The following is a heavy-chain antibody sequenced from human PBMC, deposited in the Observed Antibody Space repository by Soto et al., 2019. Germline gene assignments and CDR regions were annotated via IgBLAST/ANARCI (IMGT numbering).Heavy chain of an antibody. V-gene: IGHV1-3*01. D-gene: IGHD1-26*01. CDR1: GYTFTSYA. J-gene: IGHJ5*02. Sequence: QVQLVQSGAEVKKPGASVKVSCKASGYTFTSYAMHWVRQAPGQRLEWMGWINAGNGNTKYLQKFQGRVTITRDTAASPAYMALSSLRSEDTAVYYCARDVGATGAWGQGTLVTVSS. CDR2: INAGNGNT. CDR3: ARDVGATGA.